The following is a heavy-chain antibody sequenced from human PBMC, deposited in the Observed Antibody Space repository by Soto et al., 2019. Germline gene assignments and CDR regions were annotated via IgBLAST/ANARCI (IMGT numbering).Heavy chain of an antibody. V-gene: IGHV1-69*02. CDR2: IIPILGIA. D-gene: IGHD3-3*01. CDR3: ASVYYDFWSGYYTGWFDP. J-gene: IGHJ5*02. Sequence: QVQLVQSGAEVKKPGSSVKVSCKASGGTFSSYTISWVRQAPGQGLEWIGRIIPILGIANYAQKFQGRVTITAENSTSTAYMVLSSLRSEDTAVYYCASVYYDFWSGYYTGWFDPWGQGTLVTVSS. CDR1: GGTFSSYT.